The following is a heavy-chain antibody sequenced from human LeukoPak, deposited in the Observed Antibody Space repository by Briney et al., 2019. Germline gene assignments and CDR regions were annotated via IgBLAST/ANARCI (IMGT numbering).Heavy chain of an antibody. CDR1: GGTFSSYA. CDR3: ARDARDYGDYGGGFDY. J-gene: IGHJ4*02. D-gene: IGHD4-17*01. V-gene: IGHV1-69*04. Sequence: SVKVSCKASGGTFSSYAISWVRQAPGQGLEWMGRIIPILGIANYAQKFQGRVTITADKSTSTAYMELSSLRSEDTAVYYCARDARDYGDYGGGFDYWGQGTLVTVSS. CDR2: IIPILGIA.